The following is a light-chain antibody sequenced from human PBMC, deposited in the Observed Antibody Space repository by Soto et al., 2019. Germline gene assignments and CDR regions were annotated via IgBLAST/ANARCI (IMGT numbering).Light chain of an antibody. CDR3: QQLNSYPLN. Sequence: IQLTQSPSSLSASVGDRVTITCRASQGISSYLAWYQQKPGKAPKLLIYAASTLQSGVPSRFSGSGSGTDFTLIISSLQPEDFATYYCQQLNSYPLNFGGGTKVEIK. CDR1: QGISSY. V-gene: IGKV1-9*01. CDR2: AAS. J-gene: IGKJ4*01.